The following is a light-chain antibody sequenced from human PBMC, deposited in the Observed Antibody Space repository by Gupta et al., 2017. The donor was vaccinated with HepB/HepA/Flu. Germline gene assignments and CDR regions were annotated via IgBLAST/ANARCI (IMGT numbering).Light chain of an antibody. CDR1: QSVNNY. V-gene: IGKV3-11*01. J-gene: IGKJ3*01. CDR2: DAS. CDR3: QQRSNWPPFT. Sequence: EIVLTQSPPTLSVSLGERATLSCRASQSVNNYLAWYQQKPGQAPRLLIYDASNRATGIPARFSGSGSGTDFTLTLSSLGPEDFAVYFCQQRSNWPPFTFGPGTKVDIK.